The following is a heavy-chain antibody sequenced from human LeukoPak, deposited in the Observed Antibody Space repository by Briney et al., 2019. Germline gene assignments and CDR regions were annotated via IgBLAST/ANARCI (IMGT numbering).Heavy chain of an antibody. V-gene: IGHV1-8*01. CDR2: LNPNSGNT. D-gene: IGHD3-22*01. Sequence: GASVKVSCKASGYTFTSYDINWVRQATGQVLEWMGWLNPNSGNTGYAQKFQGRVTMTRNTSISTAYMELSSLRSEDTAVYYCARAHDSSPTDDAFDIWGQGTMVTVSS. CDR1: GYTFTSYD. J-gene: IGHJ3*02. CDR3: ARAHDSSPTDDAFDI.